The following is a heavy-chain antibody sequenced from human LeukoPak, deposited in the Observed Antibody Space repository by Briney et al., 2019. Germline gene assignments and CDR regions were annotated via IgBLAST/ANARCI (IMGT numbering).Heavy chain of an antibody. CDR2: IRSKANSYAT. V-gene: IGHV3-73*01. D-gene: IGHD3-3*01. J-gene: IGHJ4*02. CDR3: TTRGKYWFCITIFGVVPSFDY. CDR1: GFTFSGSA. Sequence: PGGSLKLSCAASGFTFSGSAMHWVRQASGKGLEWVGRIRSKANSYATTYAASVKGRFTISRDDSRNTAYLQMNSLKTEDTAVYYCTTRGKYWFCITIFGVVPSFDYWGQGTLVTVSS.